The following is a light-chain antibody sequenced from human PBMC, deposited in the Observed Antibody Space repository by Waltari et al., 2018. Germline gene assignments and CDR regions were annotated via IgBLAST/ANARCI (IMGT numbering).Light chain of an antibody. CDR2: DES. CDR3: QQYYNWPLT. J-gene: IGKJ3*01. CDR1: RSVTNM. Sequence: EIVMTQSPATLSVSPGEGVTLSCRASRSVTNMLAWYQQKPGQPPRLLMYDESTRAAGIPARFSGSESGTEFTLTINSLQSEDFAVYFCQQYYNWPLTFGPGTKVDIK. V-gene: IGKV3-15*01.